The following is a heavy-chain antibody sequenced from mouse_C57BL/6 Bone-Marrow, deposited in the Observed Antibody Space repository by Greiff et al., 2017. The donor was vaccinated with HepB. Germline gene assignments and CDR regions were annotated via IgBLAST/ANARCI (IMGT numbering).Heavy chain of an antibody. Sequence: EVQLVESGGGLVKPGGSLKLSCAASGFTFSSYAMSWVRQTPEKRLEWVATISDGGSYTYYPDNVKVRFTISRDNAKNNLYLQMSHLKSEDTAMYYCARDRRRFAYWGQGTLVTVSA. CDR3: ARDRRRFAY. V-gene: IGHV5-4*01. CDR1: GFTFSSYA. D-gene: IGHD1-2*01. CDR2: ISDGGSYT. J-gene: IGHJ3*01.